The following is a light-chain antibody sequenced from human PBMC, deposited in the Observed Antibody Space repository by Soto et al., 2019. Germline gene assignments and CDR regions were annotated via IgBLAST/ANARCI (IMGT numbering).Light chain of an antibody. V-gene: IGKV1-5*01. Sequence: VGDRVTITCLASQSISRRLACYQQKPGKAPKFLIYDASSLESGVPSRFSGSGSGTDFTLTISSLQPDDFATYYCQQYNNFPWTFGQGTKVDIK. CDR2: DAS. CDR3: QQYNNFPWT. CDR1: QSISRR. J-gene: IGKJ1*01.